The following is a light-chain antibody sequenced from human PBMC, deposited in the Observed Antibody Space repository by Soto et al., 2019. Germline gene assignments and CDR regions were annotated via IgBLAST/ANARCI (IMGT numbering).Light chain of an antibody. V-gene: IGLV2-14*01. J-gene: IGLJ1*01. CDR3: SPYTSSSTPYV. Sequence: QSVLTQPASVSGSPGQSITISCTGTSSDVGGYNYVSWYLQHPGKAPKLIIYDVSNRPSGVSNRFSGSKSGNTASLTISGLQAEDEADYYCSPYTSSSTPYVFGTGTKVTVL. CDR1: SSDVGGYNY. CDR2: DVS.